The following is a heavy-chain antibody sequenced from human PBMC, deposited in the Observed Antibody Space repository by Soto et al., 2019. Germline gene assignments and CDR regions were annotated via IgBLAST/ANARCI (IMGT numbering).Heavy chain of an antibody. J-gene: IGHJ4*02. V-gene: IGHV1-3*01. Sequence: QVHLVQSGAEVRKPGASVKDSCKASGYTFSSYAMHWVRQAPGQRLEWMGWINAGYGNTKSSQKFQDRVTISRDTSASTAYMELTSLRSEDTAVYYWARDTGDGTFDFWGQGTLVTVS. CDR1: GYTFSSYA. CDR3: ARDTGDGTFDF. D-gene: IGHD7-27*01. CDR2: INAGYGNT.